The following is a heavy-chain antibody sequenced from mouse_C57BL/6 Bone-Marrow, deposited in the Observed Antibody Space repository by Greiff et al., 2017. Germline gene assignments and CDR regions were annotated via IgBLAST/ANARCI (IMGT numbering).Heavy chain of an antibody. V-gene: IGHV2-9-1*01. Sequence: QVQLQQSGPGLVAPSQSLSITCTVSGFTLTSYAISWVRQPPGKGLEWLGAIWTGGGTNYNSALKSRLGISKDNSKSQVFLKMNSLQTDDTARYYCARAIYYDFDGGGFDYWGQGTTLTVSS. J-gene: IGHJ2*01. D-gene: IGHD2-4*01. CDR1: GFTLTSYA. CDR3: ARAIYYDFDGGGFDY. CDR2: IWTGGGT.